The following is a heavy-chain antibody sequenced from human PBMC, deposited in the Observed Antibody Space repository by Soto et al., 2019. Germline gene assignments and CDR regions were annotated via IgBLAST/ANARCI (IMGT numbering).Heavy chain of an antibody. V-gene: IGHV1-18*01. CDR2: ISAYNGNT. J-gene: IGHJ1*01. Sequence: GASVKVSCKASGYTFTSYGISWVRQAPGQGLERMGWISAYNGNTNYAQKLQGRVTMTTDTSTSTAYMELRSLRSDDTAVYYCARGDAGITMIVAALEYFQHWGQGTLVTVSS. CDR1: GYTFTSYG. D-gene: IGHD3-22*01. CDR3: ARGDAGITMIVAALEYFQH.